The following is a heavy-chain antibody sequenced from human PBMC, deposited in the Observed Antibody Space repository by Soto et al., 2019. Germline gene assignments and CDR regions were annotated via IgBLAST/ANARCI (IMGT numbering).Heavy chain of an antibody. CDR2: ISSSGSTI. D-gene: IGHD5-18*01. Sequence: QVQLVESGGGLVKPGGSLRLSCVASGFTFSDYYMSWIRQAPGTGLEWVSYISSSGSTIYYADSVQGRFTISKDNAKNSLYLQMNSLIGEDTAVYYCARGRVDTPVVTYHYYDGRDVWGQGTTVPVSS. V-gene: IGHV3-11*01. CDR1: GFTFSDYY. J-gene: IGHJ6*02. CDR3: ARGRVDTPVVTYHYYDGRDV.